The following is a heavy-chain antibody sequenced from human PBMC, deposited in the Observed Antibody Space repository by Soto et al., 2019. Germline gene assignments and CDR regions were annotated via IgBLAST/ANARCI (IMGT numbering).Heavy chain of an antibody. J-gene: IGHJ5*02. V-gene: IGHV6-1*01. CDR3: ARDRRGDCCFDP. CDR1: GDSVSSNSAA. CDR2: TYYRSTWYN. D-gene: IGHD2-21*01. Sequence: SQTLSLTCAISGDSVSSNSAAWNWIRQSPSRGLEWLGRTYYRSTWYNDYAVSVKRRITINPATSKTQFSLQLNSVTPEDSAVYYCARDRRGDCCFDPWGQGTLVTVSS.